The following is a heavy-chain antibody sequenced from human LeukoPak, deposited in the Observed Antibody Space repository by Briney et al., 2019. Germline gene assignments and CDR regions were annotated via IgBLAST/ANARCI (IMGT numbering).Heavy chain of an antibody. J-gene: IGHJ4*02. CDR3: ARATRNVVVTAFDY. CDR1: GFTFSIYA. Sequence: GGSLRLSCAASGFTFSIYAMSWVRQAPGTGLEWISGISGNGGSTYYADSVKGRFTISRDNSKNTLYLQMNSLRAEDTAVYYCARATRNVVVTAFDYWGQGTLVTVSS. V-gene: IGHV3-23*01. CDR2: ISGNGGST. D-gene: IGHD2-21*02.